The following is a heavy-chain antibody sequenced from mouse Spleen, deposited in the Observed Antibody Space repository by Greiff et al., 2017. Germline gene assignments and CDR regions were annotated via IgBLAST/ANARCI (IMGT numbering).Heavy chain of an antibody. CDR2: ISGGGGNT. CDR1: GFTFSSYT. V-gene: IGHV5-9*01. J-gene: IGHJ1*03. D-gene: IGHD1-1*01. Sequence: DVKLVESGGGLVKPGGSLKLSCAASGFTFSSYTMSWVRQTPEKRLEWVATISGGGGNTYYPDSVKGRFTISRDNAKNTLYLQMSSLRSEDTALYYCARQFGYGSRYWYFDVWGTGTTVTVSS. CDR3: ARQFGYGSRYWYFDV.